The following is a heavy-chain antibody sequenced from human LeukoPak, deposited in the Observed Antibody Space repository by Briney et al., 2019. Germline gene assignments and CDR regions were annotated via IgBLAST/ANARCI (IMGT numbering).Heavy chain of an antibody. CDR3: AITYYYGSGSHQRDY. J-gene: IGHJ4*02. CDR2: IYTSGST. Sequence: TLSRTCTVSGGSISSGSSYWGWIRQPAGKGLEWIGRIYTSGSTKYNPSLKSRITISVDSSRNQFSLKLSSVTSTDTRVYYCAITYYYGSGSHQRDYWGEGTLVTVSS. V-gene: IGHV4-61*02. CDR1: GGSISSGSSY. D-gene: IGHD3-10*01.